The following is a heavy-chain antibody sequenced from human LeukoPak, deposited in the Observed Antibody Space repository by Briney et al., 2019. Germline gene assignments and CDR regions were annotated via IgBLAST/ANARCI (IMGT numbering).Heavy chain of an antibody. CDR1: GYTFTSYD. D-gene: IGHD2-21*02. Sequence: ASVKVSCKASGYTFTSYDINWVRQATGQGLEWMGWMNPNSGNTGYAQKFQGRVTMTTDTSTSTAPMELRSLRSDDTAVYYCARSEKAYCGGVCDNYHMDVWGKGTTVTVSS. V-gene: IGHV1-8*01. CDR2: MNPNSGNT. J-gene: IGHJ6*03. CDR3: ARSEKAYCGGVCDNYHMDV.